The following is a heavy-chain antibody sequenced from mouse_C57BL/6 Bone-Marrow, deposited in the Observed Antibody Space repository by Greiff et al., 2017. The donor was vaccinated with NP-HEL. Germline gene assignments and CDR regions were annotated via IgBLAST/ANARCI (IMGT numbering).Heavy chain of an antibody. V-gene: IGHV1-76*01. CDR2: IYPGSGNT. D-gene: IGHD1-1*01. Sequence: QVQLQQSGAELVRPGASVKLSCKASGYTFTDYYINWVKQRPGQGLEWIARIYPGSGNTYYNEKFKGKATLTAEKSSSTAYMQLSSLTSEDSAVYFCARATGTTVYYYAMDYWGQGTSVTVSS. J-gene: IGHJ4*01. CDR3: ARATGTTVYYYAMDY. CDR1: GYTFTDYY.